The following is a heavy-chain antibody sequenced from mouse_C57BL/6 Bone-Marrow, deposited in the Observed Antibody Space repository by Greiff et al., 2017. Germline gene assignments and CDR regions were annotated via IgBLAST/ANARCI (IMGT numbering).Heavy chain of an antibody. CDR1: GSTFSDYY. CDR3: ARGPY. CDR2: ISNGGGST. V-gene: IGHV5-12*01. Sequence: EVKLMESGGGLVQPGGSLKLSCAASGSTFSDYYMYWVRQTPEKRLEWVAYISNGGGSTYYPATVKGRFTISRDNAKNTLYLQMSRLKSEDTAMYYCARGPYWGQGTLVTVSA. J-gene: IGHJ3*01.